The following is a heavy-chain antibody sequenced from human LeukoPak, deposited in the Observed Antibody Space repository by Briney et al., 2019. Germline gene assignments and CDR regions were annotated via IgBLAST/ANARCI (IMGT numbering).Heavy chain of an antibody. Sequence: PGGSLRLSCAASGFTFNNYWLTWVRQAPGKGLEWVAKISQDGSEKYYVDSVKGRFTISRDSGKNSLYLQMNSLRVEDTAVYYCARAVGSSGCDYWGQGTLVTVSS. CDR3: ARAVGSSGCDY. V-gene: IGHV3-7*01. D-gene: IGHD3-22*01. CDR1: GFTFNNYW. CDR2: ISQDGSEK. J-gene: IGHJ4*02.